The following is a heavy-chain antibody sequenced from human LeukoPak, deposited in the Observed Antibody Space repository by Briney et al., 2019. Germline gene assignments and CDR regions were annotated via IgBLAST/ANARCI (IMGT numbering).Heavy chain of an antibody. Sequence: ASVKVSCKASGYTFTSYGISWVRQAPGQGLEWMGWISAYNGSTNYAQKPQGRVTMTTDTSTSTAYMELRRLRSDDTAVYYCARALYLDWLLYNYYYGMDVWGQGTTVTVSS. CDR3: ARALYLDWLLYNYYYGMDV. CDR2: ISAYNGST. CDR1: GYTFTSYG. J-gene: IGHJ6*02. V-gene: IGHV1-18*01. D-gene: IGHD3-9*01.